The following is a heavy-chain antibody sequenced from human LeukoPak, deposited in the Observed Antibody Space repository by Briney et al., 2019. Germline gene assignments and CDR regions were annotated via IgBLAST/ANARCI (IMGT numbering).Heavy chain of an antibody. CDR3: AKTSLSDGSGHYYHMDV. J-gene: IGHJ6*03. V-gene: IGHV3-30*02. Sequence: GGSLRLSCEASGFTFNNYGMFWVHQAPGKGLDWVSYIRFDGSHKWYAGSVKGRFTISRDNSKSTVYLQMDSLRAEDTALYYCAKTSLSDGSGHYYHMDVWGKGTTVTISS. CDR1: GFTFNNYG. CDR2: IRFDGSHK. D-gene: IGHD2-15*01.